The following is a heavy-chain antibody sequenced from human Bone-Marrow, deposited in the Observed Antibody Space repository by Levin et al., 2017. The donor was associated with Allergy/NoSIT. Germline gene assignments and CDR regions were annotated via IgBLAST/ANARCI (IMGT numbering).Heavy chain of an antibody. D-gene: IGHD3-10*01. CDR1: GFIFENYA. J-gene: IGHJ6*02. CDR2: ISWNSNDK. CDR3: AKWGRACYGSGCHLDGMDV. Sequence: PSGGSLRLSCAGSGFIFENYAMHWVRQAPGKGLEWVSGISWNSNDKGYADSVKGRFTISRDNAKNSLYLQMNSLRTEDTALYYCAKWGRACYGSGCHLDGMDVWGQGTTVTVSS. V-gene: IGHV3-9*01.